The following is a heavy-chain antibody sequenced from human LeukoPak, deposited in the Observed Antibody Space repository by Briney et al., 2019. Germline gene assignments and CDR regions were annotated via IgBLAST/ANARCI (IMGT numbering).Heavy chain of an antibody. Sequence: GASVKVSCKASGGTFSSYTISWVRQAPGHGLEWMGGIIPIFGTVYYAQKFQGRVTITADESTSTAYMDLSSLRSDDTAVYYCARVSWNDARRKVYYFDYWGQGTLVTVSS. CDR2: IIPIFGTV. CDR1: GGTFSSYT. CDR3: ARVSWNDARRKVYYFDY. V-gene: IGHV1-69*13. J-gene: IGHJ4*02. D-gene: IGHD1-1*01.